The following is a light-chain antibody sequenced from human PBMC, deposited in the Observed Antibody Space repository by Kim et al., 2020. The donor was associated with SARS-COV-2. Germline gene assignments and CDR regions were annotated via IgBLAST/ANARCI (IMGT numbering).Light chain of an antibody. CDR3: QQYGRSSWT. Sequence: EDVLTQSPGTLSLSVGERATLSCRASQSVSSTYLAWYQQKPGQAPRLVIYGASNRATGIPDRFSGSGSGTDFTLSISRLEPEDFAVYYWQQYGRSSWTFGQGTKVEIK. CDR2: GAS. J-gene: IGKJ1*01. V-gene: IGKV3-20*01. CDR1: QSVSSTY.